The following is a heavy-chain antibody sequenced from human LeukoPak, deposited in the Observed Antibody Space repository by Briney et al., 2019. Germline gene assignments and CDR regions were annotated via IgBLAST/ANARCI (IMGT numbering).Heavy chain of an antibody. CDR2: ISSRSSYI. D-gene: IGHD3-10*02. CDR3: AELGITTIGGV. Sequence: PGGSLRLSCAASGFTFSSYSMNWVRQAPGKGLEWVSSISSRSSYIYYADSVKGRFTISRYNAKNSLYLQMNSLRAEDTAMYYCAELGITTIGGVWGKGTTVTISS. V-gene: IGHV3-21*01. CDR1: GFTFSSYS. J-gene: IGHJ6*04.